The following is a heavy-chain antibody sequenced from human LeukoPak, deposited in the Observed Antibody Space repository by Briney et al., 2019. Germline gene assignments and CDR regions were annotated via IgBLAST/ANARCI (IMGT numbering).Heavy chain of an antibody. Sequence: PSETLSLTCTVSGGSTSSYYWSWIRQPPGKGLEWIGYIYYRGSTNYNPSLKSRVTISVDTSKNQFSLKLSSVTAADTAVYYCARVSRYYGSGSYYNADYWGQGTLVTVSS. CDR2: IYYRGST. J-gene: IGHJ4*02. CDR3: ARVSRYYGSGSYYNADY. V-gene: IGHV4-59*01. CDR1: GGSTSSYY. D-gene: IGHD3-10*01.